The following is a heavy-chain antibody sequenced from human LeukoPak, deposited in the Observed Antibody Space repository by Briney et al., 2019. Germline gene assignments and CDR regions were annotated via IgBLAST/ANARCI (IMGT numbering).Heavy chain of an antibody. D-gene: IGHD5-24*01. V-gene: IGHV4-30-4*02. Sequence: SETLSLTCTVSGGSISSGDYYWSWIRQPPGKGLEWIGYIYYSGNTYYNPSLKSRVTISVDTSKNQFSLKLSSVTAADTAVYYCARSKIKLEMATIYWFDYWGQGTLVTVSS. CDR3: ARSKIKLEMATIYWFDY. J-gene: IGHJ4*02. CDR1: GGSISSGDYY. CDR2: IYYSGNT.